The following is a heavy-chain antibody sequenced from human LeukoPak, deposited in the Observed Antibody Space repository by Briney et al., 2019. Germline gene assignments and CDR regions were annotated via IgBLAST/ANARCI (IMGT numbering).Heavy chain of an antibody. CDR3: AREEVNYYYYMDV. CDR1: GFTLSNYG. J-gene: IGHJ6*03. Sequence: GGSLRLSCAASGFTLSNYGMGWVRQAPGKGLEWVSSISGIGDATYFANSVKGRFTISRDNAKNSLYLQMNSLRAEDTAVYYCAREEVNYYYYMDVWGKGTTVTVSS. D-gene: IGHD2-21*01. CDR2: ISGIGDAT. V-gene: IGHV3-23*01.